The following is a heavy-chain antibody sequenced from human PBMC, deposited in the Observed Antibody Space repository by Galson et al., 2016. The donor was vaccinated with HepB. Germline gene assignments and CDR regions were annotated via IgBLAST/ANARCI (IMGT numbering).Heavy chain of an antibody. CDR3: ASARDGEFFFDD. Sequence: QSGAEVKKAGESLKISCQASGYTLTNYWIGWVRQLPGKGLEWMGLIRPGFSTTYHSPSLQGQVTISADKSLKIAYLQWSNLRASDNGFYFCASARDGEFFFDDWAQGTLVTVSS. J-gene: IGHJ4*02. D-gene: IGHD5-24*01. V-gene: IGHV5-51*01. CDR2: IRPGFSTT. CDR1: GYTLTNYW.